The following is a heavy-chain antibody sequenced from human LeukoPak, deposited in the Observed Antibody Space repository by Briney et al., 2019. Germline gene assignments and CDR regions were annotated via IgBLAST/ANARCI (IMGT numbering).Heavy chain of an antibody. Sequence: PGGSLRLSCATSGFPLINSAMHWVRQGPGKGLEHVASISRYGDDTYYADSVKDRFTISRDNSKNTLYLQMGSLRTDDIAVYYCARGGVWHQLAIECWGQGTLVTVSS. D-gene: IGHD3-10*01. V-gene: IGHV3-64*02. CDR3: ARGGVWHQLAIEC. CDR2: ISRYGDDT. CDR1: GFPLINSA. J-gene: IGHJ4*02.